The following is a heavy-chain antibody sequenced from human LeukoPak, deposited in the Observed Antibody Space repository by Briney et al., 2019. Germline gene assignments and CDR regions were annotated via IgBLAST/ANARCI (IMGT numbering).Heavy chain of an antibody. Sequence: PGGSLRLSCAASGFTFSNYGMHWVRQAPGKGLEWVGVISYDGSNKYYADSVKGRFTISRDNSKNTLYLQMNSLRAEDTAVYYCANGYYYGSGSYYKEAFDIWGQGTMVTVSS. D-gene: IGHD3-10*01. CDR3: ANGYYYGSGSYYKEAFDI. CDR2: ISYDGSNK. J-gene: IGHJ3*02. CDR1: GFTFSNYG. V-gene: IGHV3-30*18.